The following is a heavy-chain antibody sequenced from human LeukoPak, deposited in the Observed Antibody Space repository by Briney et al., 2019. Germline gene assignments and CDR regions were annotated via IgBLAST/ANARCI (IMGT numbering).Heavy chain of an antibody. V-gene: IGHV3-23*01. Sequence: GGSLRLSCAASGFTLNNYAMSWVRQAPGKGLEWVSVINNSGGSTYYADSVKGRFTISRDLSKITLYLQMNSLRAEDTALYYCARKYSGTNPFDYWGQGTLVTVSS. CDR3: ARKYSGTNPFDY. CDR1: GFTLNNYA. D-gene: IGHD1-26*01. J-gene: IGHJ4*02. CDR2: INNSGGST.